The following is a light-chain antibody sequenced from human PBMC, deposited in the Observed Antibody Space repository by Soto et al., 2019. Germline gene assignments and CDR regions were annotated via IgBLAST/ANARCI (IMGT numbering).Light chain of an antibody. CDR2: EVN. CDR1: SDDVGGYNY. J-gene: IGLJ2*01. V-gene: IGLV2-14*01. CDR3: SSYAGSSTLV. Sequence: QSALTQPASVSGSPGQSITISCTGTSDDVGGYNYVSWYQQHPGKAPKLMIFEVNNRPSGVSNRFSGSRSGNTASLTISGLQAEDEADYYCSSYAGSSTLVFGGGTKLTVL.